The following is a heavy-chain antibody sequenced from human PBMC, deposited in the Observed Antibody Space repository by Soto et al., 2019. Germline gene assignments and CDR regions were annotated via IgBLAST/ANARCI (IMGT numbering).Heavy chain of an antibody. V-gene: IGHV6-1*01. J-gene: IGHJ4*02. D-gene: IGHD1-1*01. CDR3: ARDGNWRLDY. CDR2: TNFVFKWXX. Sequence: SQTLSLTCAISWYSVSDSIVSWNWIRQSPSRGLDWLGSTNFVFKWXXAYAESVXXRITINADTSXNQLSXHLDSVTAECXAVYYCARDGNWRLDYWCQGALDTVSS. CDR1: WYSVSDSIVS.